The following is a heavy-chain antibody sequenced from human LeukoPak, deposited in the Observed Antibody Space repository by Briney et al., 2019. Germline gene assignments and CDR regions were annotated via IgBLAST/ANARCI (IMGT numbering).Heavy chain of an antibody. CDR1: GFTFSSYA. Sequence: GGSLRLSCAPSGFTFSSYAMNWVRQAPGKGLEWVSGISGSGGSTSYADSVKGRFTIARANSKNTAYLQMNSLRAEATAVYYCAKVSGFGDYFDYWGQGTLVTVSS. D-gene: IGHD3-10*01. J-gene: IGHJ4*02. CDR2: ISGSGGST. CDR3: AKVSGFGDYFDY. V-gene: IGHV3-23*01.